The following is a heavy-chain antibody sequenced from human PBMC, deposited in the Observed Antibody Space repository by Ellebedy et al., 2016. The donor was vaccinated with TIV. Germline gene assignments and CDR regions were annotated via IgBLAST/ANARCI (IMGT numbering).Heavy chain of an antibody. V-gene: IGHV3-64D*06. D-gene: IGHD4-17*01. CDR1: GFTFSSYA. Sequence: GGSLRLXXSASGFTFSSYAMHWVRQAPGKGLEYVSAISSNGGSTYYADSVKGRFTISRDNSKNTLYLQMSSLRAEDTAVYYCSVTNAPGDFDCWGQGTLVTVSS. J-gene: IGHJ4*02. CDR2: ISSNGGST. CDR3: SVTNAPGDFDC.